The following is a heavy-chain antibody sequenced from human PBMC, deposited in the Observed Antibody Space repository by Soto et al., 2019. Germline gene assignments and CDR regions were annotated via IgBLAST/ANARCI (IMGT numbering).Heavy chain of an antibody. Sequence: ASVKVSCKASGYTFTSYAMHWVRQAPGQRLEWMGWINAGNGNTKYSQKFQGRVTITRDTSASTAYMELSSLRSEDTAVYYCARLAPQAIVGATNRFDYWGQGTLVTVSS. D-gene: IGHD1-26*01. CDR1: GYTFTSYA. CDR3: ARLAPQAIVGATNRFDY. V-gene: IGHV1-3*01. J-gene: IGHJ4*02. CDR2: INAGNGNT.